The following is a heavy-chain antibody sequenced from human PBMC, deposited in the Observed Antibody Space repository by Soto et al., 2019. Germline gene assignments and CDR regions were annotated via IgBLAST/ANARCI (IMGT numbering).Heavy chain of an antibody. CDR2: IYYSGST. CDR3: ARSNQYYDFWSAHRDRGAFDI. J-gene: IGHJ3*02. Sequence: QVQLQESGPGLVKPSQTLSLTCTVSGGSISSGDYYWSWIRQPPGKGLEWIGYIYYSGSTYYNPSLKSRVTISVDTSKNQFSLKLSSVTAADTAVYYCARSNQYYDFWSAHRDRGAFDIWGQGTMVTVSS. CDR1: GGSISSGDYY. V-gene: IGHV4-30-4*01. D-gene: IGHD3-3*01.